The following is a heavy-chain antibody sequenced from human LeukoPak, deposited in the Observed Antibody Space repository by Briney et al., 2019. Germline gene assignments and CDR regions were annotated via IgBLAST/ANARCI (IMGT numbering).Heavy chain of an antibody. Sequence: GASVKVSCKASGNTFTRYYMHWVRQAPGQGPEWMGIINPSGGSTSYAQKFQARVTMTRDTSTSTVYMELSSLRFEDTAVYYCATTQEDYYDSSGYYLQNPFDYWGQGTLVTVSS. CDR1: GNTFTRYY. CDR3: ATTQEDYYDSSGYYLQNPFDY. V-gene: IGHV1-46*03. D-gene: IGHD3-22*01. J-gene: IGHJ4*02. CDR2: INPSGGST.